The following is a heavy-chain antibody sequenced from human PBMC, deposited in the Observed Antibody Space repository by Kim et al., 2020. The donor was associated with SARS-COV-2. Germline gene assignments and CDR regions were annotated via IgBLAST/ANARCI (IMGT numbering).Heavy chain of an antibody. J-gene: IGHJ3*02. V-gene: IGHV4-59*01. D-gene: IGHD3-3*01. CDR3: ARENQSDGFLEWHDAFDI. Sequence: KSRVTISVDTSKNQFSLKLSSVTAADTAVYYCARENQSDGFLEWHDAFDIWGQGTMVTVSS.